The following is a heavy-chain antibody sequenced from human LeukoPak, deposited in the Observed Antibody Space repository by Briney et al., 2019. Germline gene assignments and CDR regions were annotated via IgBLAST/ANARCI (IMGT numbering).Heavy chain of an antibody. J-gene: IGHJ4*02. D-gene: IGHD3-22*01. Sequence: NSSETLSLICTVSGASISSYYWSWIRQPPGKGLEWIGDIYYSGSIKYNPSLKSRVTMSVDTSKNQFSLKLSSVTAADTAIYYCARENPSGYYNRPIDYRGQGTLVTVSS. V-gene: IGHV4-59*01. CDR1: GASISSYY. CDR2: IYYSGSI. CDR3: ARENPSGYYNRPIDY.